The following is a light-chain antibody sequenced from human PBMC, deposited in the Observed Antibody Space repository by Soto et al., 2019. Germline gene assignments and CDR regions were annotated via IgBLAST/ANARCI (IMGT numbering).Light chain of an antibody. Sequence: DIVMTQSPATLSASPGERATLSCRASQTIGSNVAWYQQRPGQPPRLLIYDASTRATDIPARFTGSGSGTEFTLTIISLRSADSAVYYCQQYNHWPPTWTFGQGTKVDIK. CDR2: DAS. CDR3: QQYNHWPPTWT. CDR1: QTIGSN. J-gene: IGKJ1*01. V-gene: IGKV3-15*01.